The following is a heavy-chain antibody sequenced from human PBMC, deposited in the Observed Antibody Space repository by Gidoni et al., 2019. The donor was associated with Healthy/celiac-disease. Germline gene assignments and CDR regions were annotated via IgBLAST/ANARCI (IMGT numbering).Heavy chain of an antibody. CDR1: GVLLSSYA. Sequence: QVQLVQSGAVVKTPGSSVRVSCKAPGVLLSSYAISWVRQAPGQGLEWMGGINPIFGTANYDQKFQSRVTITADESTSTAYMELSSLRSEDTAVYYCAVKSKLGDTDYYYYGMDVWGQGTTVTVSS. D-gene: IGHD3-16*01. CDR3: AVKSKLGDTDYYYYGMDV. V-gene: IGHV1-69*01. J-gene: IGHJ6*02. CDR2: INPIFGTA.